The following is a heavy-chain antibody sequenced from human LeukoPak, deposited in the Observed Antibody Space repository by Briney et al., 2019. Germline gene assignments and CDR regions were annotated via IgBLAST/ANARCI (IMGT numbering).Heavy chain of an antibody. CDR1: GFTFSSYW. D-gene: IGHD6-19*01. J-gene: IGHJ4*02. CDR2: IKQDGSAQ. Sequence: GGSLRLSCAASGFTFSSYWMSWVRQAPGKGLEWVANIKQDGSAQYYVESVKGRFTISRDNAENSLDLQMNSLRAEDTAVYYCAKVVVAGGFDYWGQGTLVTVTS. V-gene: IGHV3-7*05. CDR3: AKVVVAGGFDY.